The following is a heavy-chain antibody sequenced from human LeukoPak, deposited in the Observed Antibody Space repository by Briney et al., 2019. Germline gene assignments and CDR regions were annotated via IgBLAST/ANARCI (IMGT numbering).Heavy chain of an antibody. Sequence: ASVKVSCKASGYTFTSYDINWVRQATGQGLEWMGWMNPNSGNTGYAQKFQGRVTMTRNTSISTAYMELSSLRSEDTAVYYCARGYGGHGYYYYGMDVWGQGTTVTVSS. V-gene: IGHV1-8*01. J-gene: IGHJ6*02. D-gene: IGHD5-12*01. CDR1: GYTFTSYD. CDR2: MNPNSGNT. CDR3: ARGYGGHGYYYYGMDV.